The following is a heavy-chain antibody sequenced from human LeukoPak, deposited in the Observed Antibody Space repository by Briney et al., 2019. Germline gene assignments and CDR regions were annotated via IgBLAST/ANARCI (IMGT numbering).Heavy chain of an antibody. CDR1: GDSVSSNGAA. CDR3: ARTAGFLDY. CDR2: TYYRSKWYS. D-gene: IGHD2-21*02. J-gene: IGHJ4*01. Sequence: SQTLSLTCVISGDSVSSNGAAWNWIRQSPSRGLEWLGRTYYRSKWYSEYAGSVKSRIIINPDTSKNQFSLQLNSETPEDTAVYYCARTAGFLDYWGQGTLVTVSS. V-gene: IGHV6-1*01.